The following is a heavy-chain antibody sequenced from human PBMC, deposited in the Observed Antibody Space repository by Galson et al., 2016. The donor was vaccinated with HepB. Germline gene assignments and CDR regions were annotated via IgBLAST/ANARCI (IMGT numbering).Heavy chain of an antibody. CDR3: VKEEAPAATYYYYYGMDV. D-gene: IGHD2-2*01. CDR1: GFTFDHYA. V-gene: IGHV3-9*01. CDR2: ISWNSGTI. Sequence: SLRLSCAASGFTFDHYAMYWVRQAPGKGLEWVSGISWNSGTIGYADSVKGRLTISRDNAKKSLYLQMNSLRTDDTALYYCVKEEAPAATYYYYYGMDVWGQGTTVTVSS. J-gene: IGHJ6*02.